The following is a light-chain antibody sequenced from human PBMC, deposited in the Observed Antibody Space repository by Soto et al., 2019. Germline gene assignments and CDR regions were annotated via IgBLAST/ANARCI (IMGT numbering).Light chain of an antibody. CDR2: DVS. CDR3: SSYTSSSTLVV. V-gene: IGLV2-14*01. J-gene: IGLJ1*01. CDR1: SSDVGGYNY. Sequence: QSALTQPASVSGSPGQSITISCTGTSSDVGGYNYVSWCQQHPGKAPKLMIYDVSNRPSGVSNRFSGSKSGNTASLTLSGLQAEDEADYYCSSYTSSSTLVVFGTGTKLTVL.